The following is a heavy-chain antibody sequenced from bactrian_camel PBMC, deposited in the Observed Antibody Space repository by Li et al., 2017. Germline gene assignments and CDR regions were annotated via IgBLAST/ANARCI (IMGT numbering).Heavy chain of an antibody. CDR2: IDSGGSTT. Sequence: LVESGGDLVRPGGSLRLSCAASGFIFSNYWMYWVRQAPGKGREWVASIDSGGSTTYYADSVKGRFTASRDNAQNTVYLQMNSLKPDDTAVYSCARVRGVVAVGFVDYWGQGTQVTVS. CDR1: GFIFSNYW. J-gene: IGHJ4*01. D-gene: IGHD6*01. CDR3: ARVRGVVAVGFVDY. V-gene: IGHV3S1*01.